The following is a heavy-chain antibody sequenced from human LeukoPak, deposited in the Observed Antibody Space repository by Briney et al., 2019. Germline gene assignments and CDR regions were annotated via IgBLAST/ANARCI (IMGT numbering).Heavy chain of an antibody. Sequence: GGSLRLSCAASGFTFSSYAMHWVRQAPGKGLEWVAVISYDGSNKYYADSVKGRFTISRDQSKSTLYLQMNSLRAEDTAVYYCARDRRLRLGELSLSHWFDPWGQGTLVTVSS. D-gene: IGHD3-16*02. CDR2: ISYDGSNK. J-gene: IGHJ5*02. CDR3: ARDRRLRLGELSLSHWFDP. CDR1: GFTFSSYA. V-gene: IGHV3-30*04.